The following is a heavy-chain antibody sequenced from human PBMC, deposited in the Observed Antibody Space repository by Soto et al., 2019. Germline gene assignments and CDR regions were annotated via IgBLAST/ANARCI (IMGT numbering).Heavy chain of an antibody. CDR2: ISSSSSHI. V-gene: IGHV3-21*01. J-gene: IGHJ6*02. CDR1: GFTLTTYS. CDR3: VRERGLSSFYGMDV. Sequence: PGGSLRLSCEASGFTLTTYSMNWVRQASGKGLEWVSSISSSSSHIYYADSVKGRFTISRDIARNSLYLQMNSLRAEDTAVYYCVRERGLSSFYGMDVWGQGTTVTVSS. D-gene: IGHD3-10*01.